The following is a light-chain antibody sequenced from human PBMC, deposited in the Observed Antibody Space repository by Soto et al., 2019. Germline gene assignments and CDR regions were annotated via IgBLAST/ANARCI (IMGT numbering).Light chain of an antibody. CDR2: GAS. Sequence: EIVMTQFPATLSVSPGERATLSCRASQSVSTNLAWYQQKPGQAPRLLMYGASTRATGMPASFSGSGSGTEFILTISSLQSEDFAVYYCQQYHKWPLAFGGGTKWIS. CDR3: QQYHKWPLA. CDR1: QSVSTN. V-gene: IGKV3-15*01. J-gene: IGKJ4*01.